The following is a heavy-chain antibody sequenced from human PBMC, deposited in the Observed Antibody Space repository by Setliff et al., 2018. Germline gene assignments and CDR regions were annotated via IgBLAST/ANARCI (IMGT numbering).Heavy chain of an antibody. CDR1: GYSFTSYW. CDR2: INPGDSDT. J-gene: IGHJ6*02. V-gene: IGHV5-51*01. CDR3: ARVGQQLVYYYYGMDV. D-gene: IGHD6-13*01. Sequence: GESLKISCKGSGYSFTSYWIGWVRQMPGKGLEWMGIINPGDSDTRYSPSFQGQVTISADKSISTAYLQWSSLKASDTAMYYCARVGQQLVYYYYGMDVWGQGTTVTVSS.